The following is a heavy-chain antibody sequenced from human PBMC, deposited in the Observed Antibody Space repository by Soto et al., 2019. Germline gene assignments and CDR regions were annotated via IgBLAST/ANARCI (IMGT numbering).Heavy chain of an antibody. CDR3: ATTLSPYYNGMHV. CDR2: IYDSGTT. J-gene: IGHJ6*02. CDR1: GGSISSSKW. Sequence: LRRPLSLTCAVSGGSISSSKWWNWVRQPPGKGLEWIGEIYDSGTTNYNPSLKNRVTISVDKSKDQFSLKLTSVSAADTAVYFCATTLSPYYNGMHVWGQGATVTVSS. V-gene: IGHV4-4*02.